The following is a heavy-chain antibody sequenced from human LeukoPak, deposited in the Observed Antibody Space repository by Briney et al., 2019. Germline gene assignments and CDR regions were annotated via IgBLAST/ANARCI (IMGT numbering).Heavy chain of an antibody. Sequence: PGASVKVSCKASGYTFTNYGISWVRQAPGQGLEWMAWISTYDHDTNYAQKFRGRVTMTTDTSTSTAYMELRSLGSDDMAVYYCVRDYFCSGGTCDDCFDPWGQGTLVTVSS. CDR3: VRDYFCSGGTCDDCFDP. V-gene: IGHV1-18*03. D-gene: IGHD2-15*01. CDR2: ISTYDHDT. J-gene: IGHJ5*02. CDR1: GYTFTNYG.